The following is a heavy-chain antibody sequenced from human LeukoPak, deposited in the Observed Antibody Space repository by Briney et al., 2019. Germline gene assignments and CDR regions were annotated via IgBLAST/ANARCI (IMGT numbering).Heavy chain of an antibody. Sequence: GGSLRLSCAASGFTFSSYAMSWVRQAPGKGLEWVSAISGSGGSTYYADSVKGRFTISRDNSKNTLYLQMNSLRAEDTAVYYCAKELVRGVIITSHFDYWGQGTLVTVSS. CDR3: AKELVRGVIITSHFDY. J-gene: IGHJ4*02. CDR1: GFTFSSYA. D-gene: IGHD3-10*01. V-gene: IGHV3-23*01. CDR2: ISGSGGST.